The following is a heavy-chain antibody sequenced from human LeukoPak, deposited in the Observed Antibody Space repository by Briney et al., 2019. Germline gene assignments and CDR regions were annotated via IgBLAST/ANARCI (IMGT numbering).Heavy chain of an antibody. CDR2: ITHSGST. Sequence: SETLSLTCTVSGGSISSYYWSWIRQPPGKGLEWIGEITHSGSTNYNPSVNSRVTMSVDTSKNQFSLKVRSVTAADTAVYYCARHGTINDAFDIWSQGTMVTVSS. J-gene: IGHJ3*02. V-gene: IGHV4-34*01. CDR1: GGSISSYY. D-gene: IGHD1-7*01. CDR3: ARHGTINDAFDI.